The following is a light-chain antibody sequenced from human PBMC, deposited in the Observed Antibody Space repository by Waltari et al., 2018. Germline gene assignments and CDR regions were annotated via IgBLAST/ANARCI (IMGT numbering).Light chain of an antibody. V-gene: IGLV1-40*01. Sequence: QSGLTQPPSVSGAPGQSVTISCTGTSSNIGDDSDVPWYPVLPGPAPKLLIFGSHHRPSGCPDRFSGSKSCTSASLAITGLQAEDEADYYCQSYDSSLIAAVFGGGTKLTVL. J-gene: IGLJ2*01. CDR2: GSH. CDR3: QSYDSSLIAAV. CDR1: SSNIGDDSD.